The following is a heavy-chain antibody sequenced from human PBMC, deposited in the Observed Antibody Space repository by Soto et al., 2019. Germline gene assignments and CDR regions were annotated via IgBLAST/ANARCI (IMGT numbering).Heavy chain of an antibody. Sequence: QVQLVQSGAEAKKPGASVKVSCKASGYTFTSYDINWVRQATGQGLERMGWVNPNNGHRGYAQKFQGRVTMTRNTSVSTVYMEMDSLRSEDVDVYYCVRLFGYGSGSWVEWGQGTLVTVSS. CDR1: GYTFTSYD. J-gene: IGHJ4*02. CDR2: VNPNNGHR. CDR3: VRLFGYGSGSWVE. V-gene: IGHV1-8*01. D-gene: IGHD3-10*01.